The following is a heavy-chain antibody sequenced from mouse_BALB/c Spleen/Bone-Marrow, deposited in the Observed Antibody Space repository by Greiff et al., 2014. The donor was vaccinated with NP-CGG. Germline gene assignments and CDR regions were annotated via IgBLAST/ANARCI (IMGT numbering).Heavy chain of an antibody. V-gene: IGHV14-1*02. CDR2: IDPENGYT. Sequence: EVKLVESGAELVRPGALVKLSCKASGFNIKDYYMYWVKQRPEQGLEWIGWIDPENGYTIDDPKFQGKASITADTSSNTAYLQLSSLPSEDTAVYYCARGLRHAMDYWGQGTSVTVSS. CDR1: GFNIKDYY. D-gene: IGHD2-4*01. J-gene: IGHJ4*01. CDR3: ARGLRHAMDY.